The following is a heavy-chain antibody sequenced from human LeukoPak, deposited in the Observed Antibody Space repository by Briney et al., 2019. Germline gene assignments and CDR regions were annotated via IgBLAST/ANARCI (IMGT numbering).Heavy chain of an antibody. CDR3: ATDISIAAAGTAFDY. CDR2: FDPEDGET. CDR1: GYTLTELS. D-gene: IGHD6-13*01. J-gene: IGHJ4*02. V-gene: IGHV1-24*01. Sequence: GASVKVSCKVSGYTLTELSMHWVRQAPGKGLEWMGGFDPEDGETIYAQKFRGRVTMTEDTSTDTAYMELSSLRSEDTAVYYCATDISIAAAGTAFDYWGQGTLVTVSS.